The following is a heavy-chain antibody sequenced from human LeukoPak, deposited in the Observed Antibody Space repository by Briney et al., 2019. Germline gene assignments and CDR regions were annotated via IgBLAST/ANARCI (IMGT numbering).Heavy chain of an antibody. CDR3: ANSAGSAYDFWSGYLDY. D-gene: IGHD3-3*01. Sequence: GGSLRLSCAASGFTFSSYGMHWVRQAPGKGLEWVAFIRYDGSNKYYADSVKGRFTISRDNSKNTLYLQMNSLRAEDTAVYYCANSAGSAYDFWSGYLDYWGQGTLVTVSS. CDR1: GFTFSSYG. J-gene: IGHJ4*02. V-gene: IGHV3-30*02. CDR2: IRYDGSNK.